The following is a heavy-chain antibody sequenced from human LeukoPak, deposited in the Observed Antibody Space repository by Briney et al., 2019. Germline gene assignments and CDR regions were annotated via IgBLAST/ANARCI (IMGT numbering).Heavy chain of an antibody. V-gene: IGHV3-23*01. CDR3: ATYCSSTSCYAPGYYYYGMDV. Sequence: GGSLRLSCAASGFTFSSYAMSWVRQAPGKGLERVSAISGSGVSTYYADSVKGRFTISRDNSKNTLYLQMNSLRAEDTAVYYCATYCSSTSCYAPGYYYYGMDVWGQGTTVTVSS. CDR1: GFTFSSYA. CDR2: ISGSGVST. D-gene: IGHD2-2*01. J-gene: IGHJ6*02.